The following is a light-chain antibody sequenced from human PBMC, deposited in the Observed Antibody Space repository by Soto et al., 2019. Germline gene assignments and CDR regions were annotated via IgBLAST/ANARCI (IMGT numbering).Light chain of an antibody. CDR2: KAS. CDR1: QSISSW. CDR3: QQYNTYSET. Sequence: DIQMTQSPSTLSASVGDRVTITCRASQSISSWLAWYQQKPGKAPKLLIHKASILRSGVPSRFSGSGSGTEFTLTISSLQPDDFTTYYCQQYNTYSETFGQGTKVEIK. V-gene: IGKV1-5*03. J-gene: IGKJ1*01.